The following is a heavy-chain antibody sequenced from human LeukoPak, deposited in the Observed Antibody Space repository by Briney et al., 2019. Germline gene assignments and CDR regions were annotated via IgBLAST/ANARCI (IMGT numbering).Heavy chain of an antibody. Sequence: GGSLRLSCATSGFNFDRYTIHWVRQAPGKGLEWVSLAGWAGGTTFYSDSVRGRFTISRDSGRKSAYLQMNSLTTDDTAFYFCAKELGTMFFDYWGQGALVTVSS. CDR1: GFNFDRYT. D-gene: IGHD3-10*02. CDR3: AKELGTMFFDY. V-gene: IGHV3-43*01. CDR2: AGWAGGTT. J-gene: IGHJ4*02.